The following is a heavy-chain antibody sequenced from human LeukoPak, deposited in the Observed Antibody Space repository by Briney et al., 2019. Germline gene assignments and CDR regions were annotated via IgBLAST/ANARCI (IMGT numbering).Heavy chain of an antibody. CDR1: GFTFSSYG. Sequence: GGSLRLSCAASGFTFSSYGMHWVRQAPGKGLEWVAVISYDGSNKYYADSVKGRFTISRDNSKNTLYLQMNSLRAEDTAVYYCAKRSGIWFGELYHFDYWGQGTLVTVSS. V-gene: IGHV3-30*18. CDR2: ISYDGSNK. CDR3: AKRSGIWFGELYHFDY. D-gene: IGHD3-10*01. J-gene: IGHJ4*02.